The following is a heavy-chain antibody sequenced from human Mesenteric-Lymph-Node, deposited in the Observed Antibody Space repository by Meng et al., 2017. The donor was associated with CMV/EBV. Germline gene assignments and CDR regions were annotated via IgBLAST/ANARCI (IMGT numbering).Heavy chain of an antibody. D-gene: IGHD2-15*01. Sequence: GESLKISCAASGFTFSSYGMRWVRQAPGKGLEWVAFIRYDGSNKYYADSVKGRFTISRDNSKNTLYLQMNSLRAEDTAVYYCARLPYCSGGSCADYWGQGTLVTVSS. CDR2: IRYDGSNK. V-gene: IGHV3-30*02. J-gene: IGHJ4*02. CDR3: ARLPYCSGGSCADY. CDR1: GFTFSSYG.